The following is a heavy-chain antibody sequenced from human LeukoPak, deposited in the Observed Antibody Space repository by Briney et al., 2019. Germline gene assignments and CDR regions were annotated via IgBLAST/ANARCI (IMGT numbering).Heavy chain of an antibody. J-gene: IGHJ4*02. CDR3: ARTCPYYYDSSGYPDY. CDR1: GFSLGTSGMC. D-gene: IGHD3-22*01. V-gene: IGHV2-70*11. CDR2: IDWDDDK. Sequence: SGPALVKPTQTLTLTCTFSGFSLGTSGMCVSWIRQPPGKALEWLARIDWDDDKYYSTSLKTRLTISKDTSKNRVVLIMTNMDPVDTATYYCARTCPYYYDSSGYPDYWGQGTLVTVSS.